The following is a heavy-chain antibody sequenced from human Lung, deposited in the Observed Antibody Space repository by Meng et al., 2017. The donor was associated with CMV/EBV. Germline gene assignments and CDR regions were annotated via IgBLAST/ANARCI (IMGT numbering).Heavy chain of an antibody. CDR3: ASTEGYYDSSDYDN. CDR2: IYYSGST. Sequence: WGSLSLXCTVSGGSISSSSYYWGWIRQPPGKGLEWIGSIYYSGSTYYNPSLKSRVTISVDTSKNQFSLKLSSVTAADTAVYYCASTEGYYDSSDYDNWGQGTXVNGAS. D-gene: IGHD3-22*01. V-gene: IGHV4-39*01. J-gene: IGHJ4*02. CDR1: GGSISSSSYY.